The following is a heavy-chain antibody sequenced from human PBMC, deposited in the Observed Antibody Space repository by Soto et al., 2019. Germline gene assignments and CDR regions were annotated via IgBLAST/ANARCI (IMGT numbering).Heavy chain of an antibody. CDR3: ARGYCSGGSCPPFDY. CDR2: INHSGST. Sequence: QVQLQQWGAGLLKPSETLSLTCAVYGGSFSGYYWSWIRQPPGKGLEWIGEINHSGSTNYNPSLKSRVTRAVDTAKNQFSLKLSSVTAADTAVYYCARGYCSGGSCPPFDYWGQGTLVTVSS. D-gene: IGHD2-15*01. V-gene: IGHV4-34*01. CDR1: GGSFSGYY. J-gene: IGHJ4*02.